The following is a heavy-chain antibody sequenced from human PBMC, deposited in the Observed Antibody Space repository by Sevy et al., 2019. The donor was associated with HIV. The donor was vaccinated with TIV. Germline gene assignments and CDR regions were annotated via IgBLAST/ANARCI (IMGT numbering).Heavy chain of an antibody. CDR2: IYPGDSDT. D-gene: IGHD6-13*01. V-gene: IGHV5-51*01. Sequence: GESLKISCQGSGYSFTSYWIGWVRQMPGKGLEWMGTIYPGDSDTRHSPSFQGQVTISADKSISTAYLQWSSLKASDTAMYYCARQLAAAGTGAFDYWGQGTLVTVSS. CDR1: GYSFTSYW. CDR3: ARQLAAAGTGAFDY. J-gene: IGHJ4*02.